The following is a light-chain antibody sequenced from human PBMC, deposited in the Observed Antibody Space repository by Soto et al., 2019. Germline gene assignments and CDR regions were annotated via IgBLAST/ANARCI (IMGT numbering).Light chain of an antibody. CDR3: QQYGTSEII. J-gene: IGKJ5*01. V-gene: IGKV3-20*01. Sequence: EIVMTQSPATLSVSPGERGTLSCRASQSVSSNLAWYQQKPGQAPRLLIYGASSRATGIPDRFSGSVSGTDFTLSISRVEPEDFAVFYCQQYGTSEIIFGQGTRLEI. CDR2: GAS. CDR1: QSVSSN.